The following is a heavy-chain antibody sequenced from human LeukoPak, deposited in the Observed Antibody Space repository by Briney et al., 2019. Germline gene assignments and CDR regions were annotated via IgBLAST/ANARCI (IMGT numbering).Heavy chain of an antibody. V-gene: IGHV1-2*02. Sequence: ASVKVSCKISGYTFTDYFIHWVRQAPAQGLEWMGWTSPKSGDRKCTQKFQGRVTMTRDTSISTVYMELDRLTFDDTAVYFCARDNYGTLDYWGKGFLVTVSS. CDR1: GYTFTDYF. D-gene: IGHD4-17*01. J-gene: IGHJ4*02. CDR2: TSPKSGDR. CDR3: ARDNYGTLDY.